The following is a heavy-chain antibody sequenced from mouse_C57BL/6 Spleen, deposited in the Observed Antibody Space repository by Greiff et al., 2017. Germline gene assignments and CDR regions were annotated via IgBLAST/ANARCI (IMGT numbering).Heavy chain of an antibody. CDR3: AGGDYAMDY. V-gene: IGHV1-76*01. Sequence: QVQLQQSGAELVRPGASVKLSCKASGYTFTDYYINWVKQRPGQGLEWIARIYPGSGNTYYNEKFKGKATLTAEKSSSTAYMQLSSLTSEDSAVYVCAGGDYAMDYWGQGTSVTVSS. CDR1: GYTFTDYY. CDR2: IYPGSGNT. J-gene: IGHJ4*01.